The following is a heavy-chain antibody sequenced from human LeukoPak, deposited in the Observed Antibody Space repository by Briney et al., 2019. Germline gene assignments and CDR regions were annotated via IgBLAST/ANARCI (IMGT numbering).Heavy chain of an antibody. J-gene: IGHJ4*02. V-gene: IGHV4-59*08. CDR3: ARGRRVNYYGSGSYYNVDYFDY. Sequence: PSETLSLTCTVSGGSISSYYWSWIRQPPGKGLERIGYIYYSGSTNYNPSLKSRVTISVDTSKNQFSLKLSSVTAADTAVYYCARGRRVNYYGSGSYYNVDYFDYWGQGTLVTVSS. CDR2: IYYSGST. D-gene: IGHD3-10*01. CDR1: GGSISSYY.